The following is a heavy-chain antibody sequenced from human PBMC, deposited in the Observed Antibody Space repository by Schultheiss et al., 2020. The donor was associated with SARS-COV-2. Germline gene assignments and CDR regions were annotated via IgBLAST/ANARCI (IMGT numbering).Heavy chain of an antibody. V-gene: IGHV4-59*06. CDR3: ARVNYYDSSGYYYFDY. CDR2: IYYSGST. Sequence: SETLSLTCTVSGGSISSYYWSWIRQHPGKGLEWIGYIYYSGSTYYNPSLKSRVTISVDTSKNQFSLKLSSVTAADTAVYYCARVNYYDSSGYYYFDYWGQGTLVTVSS. D-gene: IGHD3-22*01. J-gene: IGHJ4*02. CDR1: GGSISSYY.